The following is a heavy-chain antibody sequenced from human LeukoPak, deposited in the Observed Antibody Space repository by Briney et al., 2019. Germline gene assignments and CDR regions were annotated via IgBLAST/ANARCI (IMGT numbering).Heavy chain of an antibody. V-gene: IGHV3-7*04. CDR1: GFTFSSYW. CDR3: ARVSIAAAGTFCYFDY. D-gene: IGHD6-13*01. J-gene: IGHJ4*02. Sequence: PGGSLRLSCAASGFTFSSYWMSWVRQVPGKGLEGVANIKQDGSEKYYVDSVKGRFTISRDNAKNSLYLQMNSLRAEDTAVYYCARVSIAAAGTFCYFDYWGQGTLVTVSS. CDR2: IKQDGSEK.